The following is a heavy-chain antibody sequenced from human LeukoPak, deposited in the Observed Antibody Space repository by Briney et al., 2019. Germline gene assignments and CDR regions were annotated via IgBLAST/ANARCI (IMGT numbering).Heavy chain of an antibody. CDR2: MYNSGST. Sequence: SETLSLTCTVSGGSISGSYWGWIRQPPGKGLEWIAYMYNSGSTNYNPSLKSRVTISIDTSKNQFSLKLSSLTAADTAIYYCARGIESYGDYGYWGQGTLVTVSS. J-gene: IGHJ4*02. V-gene: IGHV4-59*01. CDR1: GGSISGSY. D-gene: IGHD4-17*01. CDR3: ARGIESYGDYGY.